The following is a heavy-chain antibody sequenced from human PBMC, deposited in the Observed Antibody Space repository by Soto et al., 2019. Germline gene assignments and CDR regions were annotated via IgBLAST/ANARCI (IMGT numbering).Heavy chain of an antibody. Sequence: GGSLRLSCAASGFTFSSYWMSWVRQAPGKGLEWVANIKQDGSEKYYVDSVKGRFTISRDNAKNSLYLQMNSLRAEDTAVYYCARVPYGDYTGFYYFDYWGQGTLVTVSS. V-gene: IGHV3-7*01. D-gene: IGHD4-17*01. CDR2: IKQDGSEK. J-gene: IGHJ4*02. CDR3: ARVPYGDYTGFYYFDY. CDR1: GFTFSSYW.